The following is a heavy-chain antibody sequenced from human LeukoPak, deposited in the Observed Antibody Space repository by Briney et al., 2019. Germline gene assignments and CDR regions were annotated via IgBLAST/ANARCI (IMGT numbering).Heavy chain of an antibody. CDR1: GGSISSSSYY. Sequence: SETLSLTCTVSGGSISSSSYYWGWIRQPPGKGLEWIGSIYYSGSTYYNPSLKSRVTISVDTSKNQFSLKLSSVTAADTAVYYCARVGSGSIYYYYYMDVWGKGTTVTVS. D-gene: IGHD3-10*01. J-gene: IGHJ6*03. CDR2: IYYSGST. V-gene: IGHV4-39*07. CDR3: ARVGSGSIYYYYYMDV.